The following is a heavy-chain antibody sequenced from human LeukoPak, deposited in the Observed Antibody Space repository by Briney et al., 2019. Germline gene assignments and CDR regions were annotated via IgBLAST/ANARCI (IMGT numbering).Heavy chain of an antibody. CDR2: INHSGST. J-gene: IGHJ4*02. CDR1: GGSFSGYY. D-gene: IGHD3-9*01. Sequence: SETLSLTCAVYGGSFSGYYWSWIRQPPGKGLEWIGEINHSGSTNYNPSLKSRVTISVDTSKNQFSLKLSSVTAADTAVYYCARVSYDILTGYFFAIDYWGQGTLVTVSS. V-gene: IGHV4-34*01. CDR3: ARVSYDILTGYFFAIDY.